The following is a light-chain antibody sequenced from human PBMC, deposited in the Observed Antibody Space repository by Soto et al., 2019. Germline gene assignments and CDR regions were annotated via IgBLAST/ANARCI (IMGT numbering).Light chain of an antibody. CDR1: QSIDTY. CDR3: QQYYSYPWT. CDR2: AAS. V-gene: IGKV1-39*01. Sequence: DIQRPPSQSSLSASVVDIFPINCLASQSIDTYLNWYQQKPGKAPKLLIYAASTLQSGVPSRFSGSGSGTDFTLTISCLQSEDFATYYCQQYYSYPWTCGQGTKGDIK. J-gene: IGKJ1*01.